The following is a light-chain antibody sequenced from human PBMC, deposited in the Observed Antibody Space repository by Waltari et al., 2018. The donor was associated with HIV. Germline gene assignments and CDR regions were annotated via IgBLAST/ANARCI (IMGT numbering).Light chain of an antibody. CDR3: CSYAGSSKV. CDR1: SSDVGSYNL. J-gene: IGLJ3*02. CDR2: EGS. Sequence: QSALTQPASVSGSPGQSITISCTGTSSDVGSYNLVSWYQQHPGKAPKLMIYEGSKRPSGVANRCSGSKYGNTASLTIAGVQAEDEADYYCCSYAGSSKVFGGGTKLTVL. V-gene: IGLV2-23*01.